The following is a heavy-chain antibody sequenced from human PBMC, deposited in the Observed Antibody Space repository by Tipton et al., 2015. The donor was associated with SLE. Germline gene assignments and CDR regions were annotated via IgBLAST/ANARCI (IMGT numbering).Heavy chain of an antibody. CDR1: GGSISSSNW. CDR3: AREYSYYYDSSGYHYYFDY. J-gene: IGHJ4*02. D-gene: IGHD3-22*01. V-gene: IGHV4-4*02. CDR2: IYHSGST. Sequence: TLSLTCAVSGGSISSSNWWSWVRQPPGKGLEWIGEIYHSGSTNYNPSLKSRVTISVDTSKNQFSLKLSSVTAADTAVYYCAREYSYYYDSSGYHYYFDYWGQGTLVTVSS.